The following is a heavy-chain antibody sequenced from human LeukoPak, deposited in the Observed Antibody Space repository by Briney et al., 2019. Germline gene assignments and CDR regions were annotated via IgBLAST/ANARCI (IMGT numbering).Heavy chain of an antibody. CDR2: IGGSGGST. Sequence: GGSLRLSCAASGFTFSSYAMSWVRQAPGKGLEWVSAIGGSGGSTYYADSVKGRFTISRDNSKNTLYLQMNSLRAEDTAVYYCARGLPMLSGSFTHFDYWGQGTLVTVSS. CDR1: GFTFSSYA. CDR3: ARGLPMLSGSFTHFDY. D-gene: IGHD1-26*01. J-gene: IGHJ4*02. V-gene: IGHV3-23*01.